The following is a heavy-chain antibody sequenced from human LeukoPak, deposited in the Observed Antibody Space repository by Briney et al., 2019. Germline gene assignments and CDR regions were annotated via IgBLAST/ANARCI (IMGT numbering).Heavy chain of an antibody. CDR1: GGSISSSSYY. CDR3: ARDWPNGSGAEEFDP. Sequence: PSETLSLTCTVSGGSISSSSYYWGWIRQPPGKGLEWIGSIYYSGSTYYNPSLRSRVTISVDTSKNQFSLKLSSVTAADTAVYYCARDWPNGSGAEEFDPWGQGTLVTVSS. D-gene: IGHD3-10*01. J-gene: IGHJ5*02. CDR2: IYYSGST. V-gene: IGHV4-39*07.